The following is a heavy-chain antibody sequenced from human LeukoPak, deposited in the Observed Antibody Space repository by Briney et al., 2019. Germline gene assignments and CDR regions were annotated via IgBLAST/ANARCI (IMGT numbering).Heavy chain of an antibody. D-gene: IGHD4-11*01. CDR1: GYTFTSYG. Sequence: ASVKVSCKASGYTFTSYGISWVRQAPGQGLEWMGWISTYNGNTNYAQKLQGRVTMTTDTSTSTAYMELRSLTSDDTAVYYCARDKAVTTELTQYFHHWGQGTLVTVSS. CDR2: ISTYNGNT. J-gene: IGHJ1*01. CDR3: ARDKAVTTELTQYFHH. V-gene: IGHV1-18*01.